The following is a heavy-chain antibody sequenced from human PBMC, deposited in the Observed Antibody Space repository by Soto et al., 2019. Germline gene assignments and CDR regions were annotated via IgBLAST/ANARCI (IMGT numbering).Heavy chain of an antibody. J-gene: IGHJ6*02. V-gene: IGHV1-69*06. CDR3: ARNMGAHYYYGMDV. D-gene: IGHD1-26*01. CDR1: GGTFSSYA. CDR2: IIPIFGTA. Sequence: VASVKVSCKASGGTFSSYAISWVRQAPGQGLEWMGGIIPIFGTANYAQKFQGRVTITADKSTSTAYMELSSLRSEDTAVYYCARNMGAHYYYGMDVWGQGTTVTVSS.